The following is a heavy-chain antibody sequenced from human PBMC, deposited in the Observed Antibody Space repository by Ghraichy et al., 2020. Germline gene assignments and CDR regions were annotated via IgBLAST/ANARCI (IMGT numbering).Heavy chain of an antibody. J-gene: IGHJ4*02. CDR2: IKKDGSEK. V-gene: IGHV3-7*01. CDR3: ARDLGGGWYFDY. D-gene: IGHD6-19*01. Sequence: GGSLRLSCAASGFIFSGYWMSWVRQAPGKGLEWVANIKKDGSEKYYVDSVKGRFTISRDNAKNSLHLQMNSLRAEDTAVYYCARDLGGGWYFDYWGQGALVTVSS. CDR1: GFIFSGYW.